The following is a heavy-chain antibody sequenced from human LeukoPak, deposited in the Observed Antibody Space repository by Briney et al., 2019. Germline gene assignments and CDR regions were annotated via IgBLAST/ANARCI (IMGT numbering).Heavy chain of an antibody. CDR3: ARGSTGVEMATISADI. CDR1: GDSISSSSYY. CDR2: ISYSGTT. V-gene: IGHV4-61*05. D-gene: IGHD5-24*01. J-gene: IGHJ3*02. Sequence: SETLSLTCTVSGDSISSSSYYWGWIRQPPGKGLEWIGYISYSGTTNYNPSLKTRVTISVDTSKNQFSLKLSSVTTADMAIYYCARGSTGVEMATISADIWGQGTMVTVSS.